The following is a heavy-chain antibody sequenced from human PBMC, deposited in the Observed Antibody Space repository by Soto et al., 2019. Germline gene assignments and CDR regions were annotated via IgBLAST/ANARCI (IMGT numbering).Heavy chain of an antibody. V-gene: IGHV3-9*01. Sequence: LRLSFAASGFTFDDYAMHWVRQVPGRGLEWVSGINWNSGGIGYGDSVKGRFAISRDNAKNSLHLQMNSLSAEDTAFYYCVKDESINWYSGHFRHWGQGTLVTVSS. CDR2: INWNSGGI. D-gene: IGHD6-13*01. CDR1: GFTFDDYA. CDR3: VKDESINWYSGHFRH. J-gene: IGHJ1*01.